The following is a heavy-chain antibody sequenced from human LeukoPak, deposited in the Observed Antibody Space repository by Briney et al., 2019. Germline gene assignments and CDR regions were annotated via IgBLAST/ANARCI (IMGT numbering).Heavy chain of an antibody. J-gene: IGHJ4*02. D-gene: IGHD3-10*01. V-gene: IGHV1-2*02. CDR1: GYTFSGYD. CDR3: ARVGLWFGESLFDY. CDR2: INPHSGGT. Sequence: ASVKVFCTASGYTFSGYDIHWVRQAPALGLDWMGWINPHSGGTDYAQKFQGRVTMPRDTSISTAYMELSRLRSDDTAVYYCARVGLWFGESLFDYWGQGTLVTVSS.